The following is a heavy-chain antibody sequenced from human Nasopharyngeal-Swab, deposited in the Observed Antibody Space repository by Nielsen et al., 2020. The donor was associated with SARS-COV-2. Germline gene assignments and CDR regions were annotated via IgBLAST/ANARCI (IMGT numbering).Heavy chain of an antibody. D-gene: IGHD1-26*01. CDR2: IIPFFGTA. CDR1: GYTLTELS. Sequence: SVKVSCKVSGYTLTELSMHWVRQAPGHGLEWMGGIIPFFGTAKYAQKFQGRVTITSDQSTRTAYMELSSLRSEDTAVYYCARMSGSYPQYYFDYWGQGTLITVSS. J-gene: IGHJ4*02. V-gene: IGHV1-69*13. CDR3: ARMSGSYPQYYFDY.